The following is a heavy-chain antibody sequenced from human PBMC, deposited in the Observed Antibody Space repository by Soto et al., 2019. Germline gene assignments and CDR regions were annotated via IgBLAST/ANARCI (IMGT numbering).Heavy chain of an antibody. CDR2: INPSGGST. D-gene: IGHD2-2*01. Sequence: ASVKDSCKAAGYTITSSYMHWVRQAPGQGLEWMGIINPSGGSTSYAQKFQGRVTMTRDTSTSTVYMEPSSLRSEDPAVYYRAREDIVVVPAATYHTSAYHKRYFYYGMDVWDQETTVTLSS. CDR1: GYTITSSY. CDR3: AREDIVVVPAATYHTSAYHKRYFYYGMDV. V-gene: IGHV1-46*01. J-gene: IGHJ6*02.